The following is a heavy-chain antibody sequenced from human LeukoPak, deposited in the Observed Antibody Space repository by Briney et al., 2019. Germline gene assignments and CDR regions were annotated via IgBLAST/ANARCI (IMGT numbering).Heavy chain of an antibody. V-gene: IGHV3-7*04. J-gene: IGHJ1*01. CDR2: IKDDESEK. CDR3: ARDFSSGWYGYFQY. CDR1: GFTFSNYW. Sequence: GGSPRLSCAASGFTFSNYWMNWVRQAPGKGLEWVANIKDDESEKYYVDSVKGRFTISRDNAKNSLYLQMNTLRAEDTAVYYCARDFSSGWYGYFQYWGQGTLVTVSS. D-gene: IGHD6-19*01.